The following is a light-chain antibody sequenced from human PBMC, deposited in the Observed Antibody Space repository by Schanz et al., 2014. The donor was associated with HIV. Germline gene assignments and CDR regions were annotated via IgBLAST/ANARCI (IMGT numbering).Light chain of an antibody. CDR1: SSNIGSHY. J-gene: IGLJ3*02. CDR3: AAWDDSLNVWV. Sequence: QSVLTQPPSASGTPGQRVTISCSGSSSNIGSHYVYWYHQLPGTAPKLLIYRNNQRPSGVPDRFSGSGSDTSASLAISGLRSEDEADYYCAAWDDSLNVWVFGGGTKLTVL. CDR2: RNN. V-gene: IGLV1-47*01.